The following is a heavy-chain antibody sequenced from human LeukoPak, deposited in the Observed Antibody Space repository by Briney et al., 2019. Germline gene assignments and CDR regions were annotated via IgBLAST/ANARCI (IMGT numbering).Heavy chain of an antibody. CDR3: AKLIAAAGIS. V-gene: IGHV3-30*18. CDR1: GFTLSSYG. Sequence: PGGSLRLSCAAPGFTLSSYGMHWGRQAPGKGLEWVAVISYDGSNKYYADSVKGRFTISRDNSKNTLYLQMNSLRAEDTAVYYCAKLIAAAGISWGQGTLVTVSS. D-gene: IGHD6-13*01. CDR2: ISYDGSNK. J-gene: IGHJ4*02.